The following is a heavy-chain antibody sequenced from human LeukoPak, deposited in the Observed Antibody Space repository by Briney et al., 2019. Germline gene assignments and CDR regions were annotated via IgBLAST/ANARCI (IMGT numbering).Heavy chain of an antibody. CDR1: GGSISSYY. J-gene: IGHJ5*02. CDR3: ARDRRLSFDP. CDR2: IYTSGST. V-gene: IGHV4-4*07. D-gene: IGHD3-16*01. Sequence: SETLSFTCTVSGGSISSYYWSWIRRPAGKGLEWIGRIYTSGSTNYNPSLKSRVTISVDTSKNQFSLKLSSVTAADTAVYYCARDRRLSFDPWGQGTLVTVSS.